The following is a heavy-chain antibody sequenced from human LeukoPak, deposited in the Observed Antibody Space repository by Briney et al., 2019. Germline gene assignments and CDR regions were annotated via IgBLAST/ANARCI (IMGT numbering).Heavy chain of an antibody. CDR1: GFTFSSHA. Sequence: PGGSLRLSCAASGFTFSSHAMHWVRQAPGKGLEWVAVIGYDGNNEYYADSVRGRLTISRDNSKNTLYLQLNSLRAEDTAVYYCARATRYCSGSSCYIDAFHMWGQGTVVTVSS. D-gene: IGHD2-15*01. J-gene: IGHJ3*02. V-gene: IGHV3-30*04. CDR3: ARATRYCSGSSCYIDAFHM. CDR2: IGYDGNNE.